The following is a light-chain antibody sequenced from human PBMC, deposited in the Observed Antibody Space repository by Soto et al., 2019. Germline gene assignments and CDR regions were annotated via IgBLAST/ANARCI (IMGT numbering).Light chain of an antibody. V-gene: IGKV1-5*01. CDR3: QQYETFSGT. J-gene: IGKJ1*01. CDR2: DAS. Sequence: DIQMTQSPSSLSASVGDRVTITCRASQSISTYLHLYQQKPGRAPKFLIYDASSLESGVPSRFSGSGSGTEFTLTIASLQPDDFATYYCQQYETFSGTFGPGTKVDIK. CDR1: QSISTY.